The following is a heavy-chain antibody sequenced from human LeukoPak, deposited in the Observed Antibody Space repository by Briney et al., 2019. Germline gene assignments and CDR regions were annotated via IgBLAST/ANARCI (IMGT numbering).Heavy chain of an antibody. CDR2: IYYSGST. J-gene: IGHJ3*02. CDR1: GGSISSYY. CDR3: ARDRGYDSPAFDI. Sequence: SETLSLTCTVSGGSISSYYWSWIRQPPGKGLEWIGYIYYSGSTNYNPSLKGRVTISVDTSKNQFSLKLSSVTAADTAVYYCARDRGYDSPAFDIWGQGTMVTVSS. V-gene: IGHV4-59*01. D-gene: IGHD5-12*01.